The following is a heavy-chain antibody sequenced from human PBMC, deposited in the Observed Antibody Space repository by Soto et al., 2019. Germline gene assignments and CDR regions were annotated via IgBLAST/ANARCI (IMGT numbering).Heavy chain of an antibody. D-gene: IGHD3-16*01. CDR1: GGSISSSSYY. V-gene: IGHV4-39*01. CDR3: ARHGVMSRGPYYYYGMDV. CDR2: IYYSGST. J-gene: IGHJ6*02. Sequence: SETLSLTCTVSGGSISSSSYYWGWIRQPPGKGLEWIGSIYYSGSTYYNPSLKGRVTISVDTSKNQFSLKLSSVTAADTAVYYCARHGVMSRGPYYYYGMDVWGQGTTVTVSS.